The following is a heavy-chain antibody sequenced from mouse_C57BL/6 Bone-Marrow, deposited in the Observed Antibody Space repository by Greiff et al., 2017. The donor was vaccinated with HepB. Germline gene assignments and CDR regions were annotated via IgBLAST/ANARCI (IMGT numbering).Heavy chain of an antibody. V-gene: IGHV5-4*01. J-gene: IGHJ3*01. CDR1: GFTFSSYA. CDR2: ISDGGSYT. CDR3: AREGGGTWFAY. Sequence: EVQLVESGGGLVKPGGSLKLSCAASGFTFSSYAMSWVRQTPEKRLEWVATISDGGSYTYYPDNVKGRFTISRDNAKNNLYLQMSHLKSEDTAMYYCAREGGGTWFAYWGQGTLVTVSA.